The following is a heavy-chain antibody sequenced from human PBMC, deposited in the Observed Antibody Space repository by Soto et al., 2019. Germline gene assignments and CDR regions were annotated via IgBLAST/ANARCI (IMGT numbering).Heavy chain of an antibody. CDR3: ARDLGYGAPFDY. CDR1: GFTFSSYS. Sequence: GGSLRLSCAASGFTFSSYSMNWVRQAPGKGLEWVSSISSSSSYIYYADSVKGRFTISRDNVKNSLYLQINSLRAEDTAVYYCARDLGYGAPFDYWGQGTLVTVSS. V-gene: IGHV3-21*01. J-gene: IGHJ4*02. CDR2: ISSSSSYI. D-gene: IGHD4-17*01.